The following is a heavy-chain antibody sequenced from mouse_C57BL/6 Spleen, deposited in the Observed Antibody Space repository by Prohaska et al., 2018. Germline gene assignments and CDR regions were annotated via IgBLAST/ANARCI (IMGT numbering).Heavy chain of an antibody. V-gene: IGHV8-12*01. CDR3: ARRAGTFFDY. CDR2: IYWDDDK. Sequence: HIYWDDDKRYNPSLKRRLTISKDTSRNQVFLKITSVDTADTATYYCARRAGTFFDYWCQGTTLTVSS. D-gene: IGHD4-1*01. J-gene: IGHJ2*01.